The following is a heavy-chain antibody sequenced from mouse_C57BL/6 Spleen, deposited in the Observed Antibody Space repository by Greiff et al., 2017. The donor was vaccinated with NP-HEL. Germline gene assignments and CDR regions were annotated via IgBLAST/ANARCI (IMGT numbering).Heavy chain of an antibody. CDR2: IDPSDSYT. CDR1: GYTFTSYW. D-gene: IGHD1-1*01. V-gene: IGHV1-50*01. CDR3: AKPYYGSSYIDY. Sequence: QVHVKQPGAELVKPGASVKLSCKASGYTFTSYWMQWVKQRPGQGLEWIGEIDPSDSYTNYNQKFKGKATLTVDTSSSTAYMQLSSLTSEDSAVYYCAKPYYGSSYIDYWGQGTTLTVSS. J-gene: IGHJ2*01.